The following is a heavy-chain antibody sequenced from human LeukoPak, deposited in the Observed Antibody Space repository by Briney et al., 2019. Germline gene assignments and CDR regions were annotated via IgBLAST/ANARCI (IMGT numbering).Heavy chain of an antibody. J-gene: IGHJ4*02. CDR3: ARMSLYSSGSVTRFDY. V-gene: IGHV3-48*04. CDR2: ISSSSSTI. D-gene: IGHD3-22*01. Sequence: GGSLRLSCAASGFTFSSHSMNWVRQAPGKGLEWVSYISSSSSTIYYADSVKGRFTISRDNAKNSLYLQMNSLRAEDTAVYYCARMSLYSSGSVTRFDYWGQGTLVTVSS. CDR1: GFTFSSHS.